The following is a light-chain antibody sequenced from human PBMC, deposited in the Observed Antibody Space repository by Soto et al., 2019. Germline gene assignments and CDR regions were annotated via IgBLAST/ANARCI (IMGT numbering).Light chain of an antibody. Sequence: EVVLTQSPATLSVSPGDRATLSCRASQYIGSAVAWYHQRSGQAPRLLIFDASSRVPTTPARFSGSVSGTEFTLTISSLESEDFAVYFCQQYGDRPRTFGQGTKVEIK. CDR2: DAS. CDR3: QQYGDRPRT. J-gene: IGKJ1*01. CDR1: QYIGSA. V-gene: IGKV3-15*01.